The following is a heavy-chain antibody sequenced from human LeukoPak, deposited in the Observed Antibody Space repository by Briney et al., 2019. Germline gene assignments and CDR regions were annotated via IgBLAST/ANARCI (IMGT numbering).Heavy chain of an antibody. J-gene: IGHJ5*02. CDR3: ARLGYCSGSSCPTSYYYWFDP. Sequence: ASVKVSCKASGYTFTSYGISWVRQAPGQGLEWMGWTSAYNGNTNYAQNLQGRVTMTTDTSTTTAYMELRSLRSDDTAMYFCARLGYCSGSSCPTSYYYWFDPWGQGTLVTVSS. D-gene: IGHD2-15*01. V-gene: IGHV1-18*01. CDR1: GYTFTSYG. CDR2: TSAYNGNT.